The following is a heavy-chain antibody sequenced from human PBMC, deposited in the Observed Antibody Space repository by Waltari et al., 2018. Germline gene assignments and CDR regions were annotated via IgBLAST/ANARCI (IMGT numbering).Heavy chain of an antibody. CDR3: ARGGRITIFGVVPYPGYMDV. CDR2: IYYSGST. CDR1: GGSISSYY. Sequence: QVQLQESGPGLVKPSETLSLTCTVSGGSISSYYWSWIRQPPGKGLEWIGYIYYSGSTNYNPSLKGRVTRSVDTSKNHFSLKLSSVTAADTAVYYCARGGRITIFGVVPYPGYMDVWGKGTTVTISS. J-gene: IGHJ6*03. V-gene: IGHV4-59*08. D-gene: IGHD3-3*01.